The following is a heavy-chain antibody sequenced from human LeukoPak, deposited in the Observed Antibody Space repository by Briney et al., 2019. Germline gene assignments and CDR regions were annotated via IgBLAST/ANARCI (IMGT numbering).Heavy chain of an antibody. Sequence: PSETLSLTCTVSGGSISSYYWSWIRQPPGKGLEWIGYIYYSGSTNYNPSLKSRVTISVDTSKNQFSLKLSSVTAADTAVYYCARVRRYQLLPKYFDYWGQGTLVTVSS. CDR1: GGSISSYY. CDR2: IYYSGST. D-gene: IGHD2-2*01. J-gene: IGHJ4*02. CDR3: ARVRRYQLLPKYFDY. V-gene: IGHV4-59*01.